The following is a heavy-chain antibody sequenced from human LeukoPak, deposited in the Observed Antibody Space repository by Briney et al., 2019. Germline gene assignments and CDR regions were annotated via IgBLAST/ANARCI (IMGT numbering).Heavy chain of an antibody. D-gene: IGHD2-8*02. J-gene: IGHJ6*02. CDR2: ICYDGSIK. Sequence: PGRSLRLSCAASGFTFSTYGMHWVRQAPGKGLEWVAIICYDGSIKYYADSVKGRFTISRDNSKNTMYLQMNSLRAEDTAVYYCARIGCTGGNCRPYYFYGMDVWGQGTTVTVSS. V-gene: IGHV3-33*01. CDR3: ARIGCTGGNCRPYYFYGMDV. CDR1: GFTFSTYG.